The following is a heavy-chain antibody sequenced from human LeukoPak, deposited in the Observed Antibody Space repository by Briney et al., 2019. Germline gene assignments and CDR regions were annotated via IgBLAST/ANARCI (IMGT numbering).Heavy chain of an antibody. J-gene: IGHJ4*02. V-gene: IGHV1-69*05. CDR3: AREYSGSWHI. D-gene: IGHD1-26*01. CDR1: A. CDR2: IIPIFGTA. Sequence: AIXWVRQAPGQGLEWMGRIIPIFGTANYAQKFQGRVTITTDKYTSTAYMELSSLRYGDTGVYYCAREYSGSWHIWGQGTLVTVSS.